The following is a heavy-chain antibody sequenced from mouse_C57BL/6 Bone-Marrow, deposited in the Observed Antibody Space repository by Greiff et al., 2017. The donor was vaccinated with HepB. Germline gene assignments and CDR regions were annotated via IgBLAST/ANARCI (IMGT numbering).Heavy chain of an antibody. V-gene: IGHV5-4*01. CDR1: GFTFSSYA. CDR3: ERDALRLGVDY. D-gene: IGHD4-1*01. Sequence: EVQVVESGGGLVKPGGSLKLSCAASGFTFSSYAMSWVRQTPEKRLEWVATISDGGSYTYYPDNVKGRFTISRDNAKNNLNLQMSHLKSEDTAMYYCERDALRLGVDYWGQGTTLTVSS. CDR2: ISDGGSYT. J-gene: IGHJ2*01.